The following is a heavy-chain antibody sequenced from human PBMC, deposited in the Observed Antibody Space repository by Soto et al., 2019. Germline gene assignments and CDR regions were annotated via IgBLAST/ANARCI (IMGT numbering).Heavy chain of an antibody. CDR2: IKSDGTVT. V-gene: IGHV3-74*01. CDR3: ARENYDFWRGYYLDY. CDR1: GITFSTYR. Sequence: GGSLRLSCVVSGITFSTYRMHWVRQAPGKGLVWVSHIKSDGTVTHYTDSVRGRFIISRDNAKNTLFLQMNSLRAEDTAVYYCARENYDFWRGYYLDYWGQGTLVTVSS. D-gene: IGHD3-3*01. J-gene: IGHJ4*02.